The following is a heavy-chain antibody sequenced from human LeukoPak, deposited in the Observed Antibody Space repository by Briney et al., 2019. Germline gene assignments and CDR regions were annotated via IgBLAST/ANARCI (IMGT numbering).Heavy chain of an antibody. CDR2: ISYDGSNK. Sequence: GGSLRLSCAASGFTFSSYGMHWVRQAPGKGLEWVAVISYDGSNKYYADSVKGRFTISRDNSKNTLYLQMNSLRAEDTAVYYCAKDRDMTTDYGMDVWGKGTTVTVSS. CDR3: AKDRDMTTDYGMDV. D-gene: IGHD4-17*01. J-gene: IGHJ6*04. V-gene: IGHV3-30*18. CDR1: GFTFSSYG.